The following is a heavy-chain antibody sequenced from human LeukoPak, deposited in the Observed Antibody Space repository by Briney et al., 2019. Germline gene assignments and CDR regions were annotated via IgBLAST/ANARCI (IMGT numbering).Heavy chain of an antibody. J-gene: IGHJ6*03. CDR3: ARGLFTSFYDFWSGLDPDYYYMDV. CDR2: INWNGGST. V-gene: IGHV3-20*04. D-gene: IGHD3-3*01. Sequence: GGSLRLSCAASGFTFDDYAMHWVRQAPGKGLEWVSGINWNGGSTGYADSVKGRFTISRDNAKNSLYLQMNSLRAEDTALYYCARGLFTSFYDFWSGLDPDYYYMDVWGKGTTVTVSS. CDR1: GFTFDDYA.